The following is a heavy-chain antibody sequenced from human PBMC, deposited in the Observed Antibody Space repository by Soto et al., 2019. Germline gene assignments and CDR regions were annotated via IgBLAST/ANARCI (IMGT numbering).Heavy chain of an antibody. D-gene: IGHD6-13*01. CDR3: ARGREPGSSSWSSFDY. Sequence: PVKVSCKASGGTFSSYAISWVRQAPGQGLEWMGGIIPIFGTANYAQKFQGRVTITADKSTSTAYMELSSLRSEDTAVYYCARGREPGSSSWSSFDYWGQGTLVTVSS. CDR2: IIPIFGTA. J-gene: IGHJ4*02. CDR1: GGTFSSYA. V-gene: IGHV1-69*06.